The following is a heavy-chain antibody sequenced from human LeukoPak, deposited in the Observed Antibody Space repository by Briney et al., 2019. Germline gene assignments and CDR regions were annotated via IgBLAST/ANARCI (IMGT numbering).Heavy chain of an antibody. J-gene: IGHJ4*02. D-gene: IGHD3-3*01. V-gene: IGHV3-30*18. CDR3: VKEGRDTTFGVLVPFDY. Sequence: GGSLRLSCAASGFTVSSSFIYWVRQAPGKGLEWVAVISYDGSKKYYADSVEGRFTISRDNSKNTVYLQMNSLRAEDTAVYYCVKEGRDTTFGVLVPFDYWGQGALVIVSS. CDR1: GFTVSSSF. CDR2: ISYDGSKK.